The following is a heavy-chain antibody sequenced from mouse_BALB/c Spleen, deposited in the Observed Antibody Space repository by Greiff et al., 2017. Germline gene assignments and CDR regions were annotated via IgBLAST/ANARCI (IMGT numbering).Heavy chain of an antibody. D-gene: IGHD4-1*02. V-gene: IGHV3-2*02. CDR1: GYSITSDYA. CDR2: ISYSGST. Sequence: EVMLVESGPGLVKPSQSLSLTCTVTGYSITSDYAWNWIRQFPGNKLEWMGYISYSGSTSYNPSLKSRISITRDTSKNQFFLQLNSVTTEDTATYYCARRSTGHAMDYWGQGTSVTVSS. J-gene: IGHJ4*01. CDR3: ARRSTGHAMDY.